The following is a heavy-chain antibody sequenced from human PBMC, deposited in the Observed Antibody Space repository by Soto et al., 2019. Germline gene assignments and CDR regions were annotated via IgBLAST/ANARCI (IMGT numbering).Heavy chain of an antibody. D-gene: IGHD2-2*01. CDR3: ARENGAAAQAHYYYGMDV. CDR2: TYYRSKWYN. J-gene: IGHJ6*02. Sequence: SQTLSITCAISGDSVSSNSDAWNWIRQSPSRGLEWLGRTYYRSKWYNDYAVSVRSRITISPDTSRNQISLHVSSVTPEDTAVYYCARENGAAAQAHYYYGMDVWGQGTTVTVSS. V-gene: IGHV6-1*01. CDR1: GDSVSSNSDA.